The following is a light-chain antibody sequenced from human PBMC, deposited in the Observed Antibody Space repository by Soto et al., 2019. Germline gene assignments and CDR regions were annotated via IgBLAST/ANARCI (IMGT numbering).Light chain of an antibody. V-gene: IGKV1-27*01. CDR2: TAS. CDR3: QEYKNAPLT. Sequence: DIQMTQSPSTLSASVGDRVTITCRASQTISSWLAWYQQKPGKVPKLLIYTASSLQSGVPSRFGGSGSGTDFTLTISSLQPEDVATYYCQEYKNAPLTFGGGTKVDIK. J-gene: IGKJ4*01. CDR1: QTISSW.